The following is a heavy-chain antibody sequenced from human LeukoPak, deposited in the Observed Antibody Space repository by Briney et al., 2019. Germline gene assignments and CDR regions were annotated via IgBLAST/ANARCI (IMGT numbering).Heavy chain of an antibody. J-gene: IGHJ4*02. V-gene: IGHV3-23*01. D-gene: IGHD5-12*01. Sequence: GGSLRLSCAASGFTFSIHAMTWVRQAPGKGLEWVSAISGSGVSTYNADSVKGRFTISRDNSKNSLYLQMNSLRAEDTALYHCARASSGYDLSYWGQGTLVTVSS. CDR2: ISGSGVST. CDR3: ARASSGYDLSY. CDR1: GFTFSIHA.